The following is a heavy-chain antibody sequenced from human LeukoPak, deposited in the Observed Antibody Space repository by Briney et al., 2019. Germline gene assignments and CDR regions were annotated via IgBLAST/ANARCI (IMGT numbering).Heavy chain of an antibody. V-gene: IGHV3-23*01. Sequence: PGGSLRLSCAASGFTFSSYAMSWVRQAPGKGLEWVSAVSGSGGSTYYADSVKGRFTISRDNSKNTLYLQMNSLRAEDTALYYCAIDPWGSSWSASPSDYWGQGTLVTVSS. D-gene: IGHD6-13*01. CDR3: AIDPWGSSWSASPSDY. CDR2: VSGSGGST. CDR1: GFTFSSYA. J-gene: IGHJ4*02.